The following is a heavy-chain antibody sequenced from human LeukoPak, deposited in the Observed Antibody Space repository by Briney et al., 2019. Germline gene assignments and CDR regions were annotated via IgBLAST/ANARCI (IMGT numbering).Heavy chain of an antibody. CDR2: MSGSGGMT. Sequence: GGSLRLSCAASGFTFSTYWMSWVRQAPGKGLEWVSAMSGSGGMTYSADSVKGRFTISRDNSKDTLYLQMNSLRVEDTAIYYCAKGPFFYYDASGYNYFDSWGQGTLVTVSS. D-gene: IGHD3-22*01. V-gene: IGHV3-23*01. CDR1: GFTFSTYW. J-gene: IGHJ4*02. CDR3: AKGPFFYYDASGYNYFDS.